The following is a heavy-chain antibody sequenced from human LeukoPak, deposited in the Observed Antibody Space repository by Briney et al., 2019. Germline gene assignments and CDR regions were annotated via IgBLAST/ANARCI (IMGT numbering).Heavy chain of an antibody. CDR3: ARESSYHYSYYYVDV. CDR1: GGYITSYY. V-gene: IGHV4-4*07. J-gene: IGHJ6*03. CDR2: IYNHAKT. Sequence: SETLSLTCVVSGGYITSYYRSWIRQPAGKGLEWIGRIYNHAKTNTNPSLKSRVTMSVDPSKNQVSLKLSFVTAADTAVYYCARESSYHYSYYYVDVWGKGTTVTVSS. D-gene: IGHD3-16*02.